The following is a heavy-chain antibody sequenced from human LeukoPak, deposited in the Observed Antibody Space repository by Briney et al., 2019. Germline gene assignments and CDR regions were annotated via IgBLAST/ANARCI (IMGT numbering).Heavy chain of an antibody. V-gene: IGHV3-21*01. CDR1: GFTFSSYS. Sequence: GGSLRLSCAASGFTFSSYSMNWVRQAPGKGLEWVSSISSSSSYIYYADSVKGRFTISRDNAKNSLYPQMNSLRAEDTAVYYCARGGSTSCSAHWGQGTLVTVSS. CDR3: ARGGSTSCSAH. J-gene: IGHJ4*02. CDR2: ISSSSSYI. D-gene: IGHD2-2*01.